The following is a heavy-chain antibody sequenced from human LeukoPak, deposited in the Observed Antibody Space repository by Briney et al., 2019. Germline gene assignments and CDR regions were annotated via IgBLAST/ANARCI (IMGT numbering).Heavy chain of an antibody. J-gene: IGHJ4*02. CDR2: IDPSDSYT. CDR1: GYSFTKYW. CDR3: ARRRGDSLDDY. D-gene: IGHD3-3*01. Sequence: GESLKISCKASGYSFTKYWIGWVRQMPGKGLEWMGRIDPSDSYTNYSPSFQGQVTISADKSISTAYLQWSSLKASDTAMYYCARRRGDSLDDYWGQGTLVTVSS. V-gene: IGHV5-10-1*04.